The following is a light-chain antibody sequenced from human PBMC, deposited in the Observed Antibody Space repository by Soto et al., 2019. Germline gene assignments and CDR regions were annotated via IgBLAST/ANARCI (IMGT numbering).Light chain of an antibody. CDR2: DAS. Sequence: EIVLTQSPATLSLSPGERATLSCRASQSVSIYLAWFQQKPGQPPRLLIYDASYRATGIPARFTGSRSGTDFTFTISSLEPENFAVDYCQQRYNWPPWPFGQGTQVEMK. CDR1: QSVSIY. V-gene: IGKV3-11*01. J-gene: IGKJ1*01. CDR3: QQRYNWPPWP.